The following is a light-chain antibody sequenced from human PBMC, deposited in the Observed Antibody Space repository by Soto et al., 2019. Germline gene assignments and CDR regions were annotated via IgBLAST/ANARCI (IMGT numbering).Light chain of an antibody. J-gene: IGKJ4*01. Sequence: EMVMTQSPATLSVSPGERATLSCRASQSIRNYLAWYQQKPGQAPRLLIYDASNRATGIPARFSGSGSGTDFILTISSLEPEDSGVYYCQQRNDWVTFGGGTKVDIK. CDR3: QQRNDWVT. CDR1: QSIRNY. CDR2: DAS. V-gene: IGKV3-11*01.